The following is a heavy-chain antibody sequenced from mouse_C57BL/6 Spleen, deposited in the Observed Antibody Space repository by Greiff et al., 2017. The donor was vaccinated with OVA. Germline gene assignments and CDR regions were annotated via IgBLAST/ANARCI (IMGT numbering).Heavy chain of an antibody. CDR1: GFTFSSYA. CDR3: ARDLSSSYYAMDY. CDR2: ISDGGSYT. Sequence: EVQRVESGGGLVKPGGSLKLSCAASGFTFSSYAMSWVRQTPEKRLEWVATISDGGSYTYYPDNVKGRFTISRDNAKNNLYLQMSHLKSEDTAMYYCARDLSSSYYAMDYWGQGTSVTVSS. D-gene: IGHD2-3*01. J-gene: IGHJ4*01. V-gene: IGHV5-4*01.